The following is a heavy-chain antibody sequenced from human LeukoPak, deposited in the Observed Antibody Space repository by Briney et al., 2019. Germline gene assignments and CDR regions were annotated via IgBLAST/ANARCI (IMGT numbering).Heavy chain of an antibody. D-gene: IGHD2/OR15-2a*01. V-gene: IGHV3-30*03. CDR2: ISDDGRSK. J-gene: IGHJ4*02. Sequence: GGSLRLSCAASGFTFSSYEMNWVRQAPGKGLEWVAIISDDGRSKYYADSVKGRFAISRDNSRNTLYLQMNSLRAEDTAVYYCARSGLSRFGFWGQGTLVTVSS. CDR1: GFTFSSYE. CDR3: ARSGLSRFGF.